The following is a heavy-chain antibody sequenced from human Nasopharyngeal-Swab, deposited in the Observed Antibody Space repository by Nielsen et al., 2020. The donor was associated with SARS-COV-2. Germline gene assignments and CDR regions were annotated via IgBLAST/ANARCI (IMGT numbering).Heavy chain of an antibody. CDR1: GFTFSSFG. D-gene: IGHD4-17*01. J-gene: IGHJ4*02. Sequence: GESLKISCAASGFTFSSFGMHWVRQAPGKGLEWVAFIAHDASNEYYGDSVKGRFSISRDSSKNTLYLQMDILRGEDTAVYYCARDAPAHYGAFYWGRGTLVTVSS. CDR2: IAHDASNE. V-gene: IGHV3-30*03. CDR3: ARDAPAHYGAFY.